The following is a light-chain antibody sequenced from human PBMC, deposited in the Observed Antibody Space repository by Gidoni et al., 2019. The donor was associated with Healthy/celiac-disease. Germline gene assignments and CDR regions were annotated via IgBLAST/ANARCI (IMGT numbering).Light chain of an antibody. CDR1: QSVSSN. V-gene: IGKV3-15*01. J-gene: IGKJ4*01. Sequence: IVMTPSPATLSVSPVERATLSCRASQSVSSNLAWYQQKPGQAPRLLIYGAATRATGIPARFSGSGAGTEFTLTISSLQSEDFAVYYCQQYNNWPPLTFGGGTKVEIK. CDR2: GAA. CDR3: QQYNNWPPLT.